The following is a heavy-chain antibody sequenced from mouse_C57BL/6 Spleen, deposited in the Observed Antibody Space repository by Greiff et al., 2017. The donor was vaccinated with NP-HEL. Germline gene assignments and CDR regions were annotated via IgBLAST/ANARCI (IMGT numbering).Heavy chain of an antibody. D-gene: IGHD2-3*01. V-gene: IGHV1-22*01. Sequence: VQLKQSGPELVKPGASVKMSCKASGYTFTDYNMHWVKQSHGKSLEWIGYINPNNGGTSYNQKFKGKATLTVNKSSSTAYMELRSLTSEDSAVYYCARYDGYPYYFDYWGQGTTLTVSS. CDR1: GYTFTDYN. CDR3: ARYDGYPYYFDY. CDR2: INPNNGGT. J-gene: IGHJ2*01.